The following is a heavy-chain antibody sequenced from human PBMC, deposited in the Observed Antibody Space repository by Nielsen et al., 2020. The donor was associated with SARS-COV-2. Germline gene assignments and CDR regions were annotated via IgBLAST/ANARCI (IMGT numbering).Heavy chain of an antibody. J-gene: IGHJ4*02. CDR2: ITGRGDTT. D-gene: IGHD1-26*01. CDR1: GFTFTSYA. CDR3: VRADGS. Sequence: ETLSLTCAASGFTFTSYAMSWVRQAPGKGLEWVSAITGRGDTTHYADSVKGRFIISRDNTKNTLYLQMNSLRVEDTAVYYCVRADGSWGQGTLVTVSS. V-gene: IGHV3-23*01.